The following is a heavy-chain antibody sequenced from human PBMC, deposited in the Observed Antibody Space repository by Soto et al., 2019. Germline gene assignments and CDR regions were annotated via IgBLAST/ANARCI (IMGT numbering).Heavy chain of an antibody. J-gene: IGHJ6*02. CDR2: IRSKANSYAT. D-gene: IGHD3-3*01. Sequence: HPGGSLRLSCAASGFTFSGSAMHWVRQASGKGLEWVGRIRSKANSYATAYAASVKGRFTISRDDSKNTAYLQMNSLKTEDTAVYYCIGSDFWSGSWNYYYGMDVWGQGTTVTVSS. CDR3: IGSDFWSGSWNYYYGMDV. CDR1: GFTFSGSA. V-gene: IGHV3-73*01.